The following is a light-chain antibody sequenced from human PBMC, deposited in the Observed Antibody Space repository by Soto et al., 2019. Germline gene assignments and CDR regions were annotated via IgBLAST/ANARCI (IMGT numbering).Light chain of an antibody. CDR3: QQRTDRPPWT. J-gene: IGKJ5*01. Sequence: EIVFTQSPATLSLSPGERATLSCRASQSIGLAIAWYQHKPGQAPRLLIFDASQRATGIPARFRGSGSGTDFTLSISSLEPEDFAVYYCQQRTDRPPWTFGQGTRLEIK. V-gene: IGKV3-11*01. CDR1: QSIGLA. CDR2: DAS.